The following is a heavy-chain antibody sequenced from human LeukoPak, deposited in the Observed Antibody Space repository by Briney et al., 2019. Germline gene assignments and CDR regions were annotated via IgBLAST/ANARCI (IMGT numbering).Heavy chain of an antibody. Sequence: SETLSLTCTVSGGSISSYYWSWIRQPPGKGLEWIGYIYYSGSTNYNPSLKSRVTTSVDTSKNQFSLKLSSVTAADTAVYYCARDRGRDGYIGWFDPWGQGTLVTVSS. V-gene: IGHV4-59*01. J-gene: IGHJ5*02. D-gene: IGHD5-24*01. CDR3: ARDRGRDGYIGWFDP. CDR2: IYYSGST. CDR1: GGSISSYY.